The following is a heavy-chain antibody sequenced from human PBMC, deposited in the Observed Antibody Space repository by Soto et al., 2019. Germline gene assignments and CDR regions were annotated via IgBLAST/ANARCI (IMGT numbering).Heavy chain of an antibody. D-gene: IGHD4-17*01. Sequence: SVKVSCKASGGTLSNYGIRWLRQAPGQGLEWMGGIIPVFGTANYAQEFQGRVTITADESTGTVYMEVSSLRSEDTAVYYCARGDATKIVVTTYYGMDVWGQGTTVTVSS. CDR2: IIPVFGTA. CDR1: GGTLSNYG. CDR3: ARGDATKIVVTTYYGMDV. J-gene: IGHJ6*02. V-gene: IGHV1-69*13.